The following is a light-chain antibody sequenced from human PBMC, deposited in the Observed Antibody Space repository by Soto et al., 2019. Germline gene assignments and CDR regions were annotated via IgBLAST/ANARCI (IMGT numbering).Light chain of an antibody. CDR2: GAS. CDR3: HQANSFPLT. CDR1: QGISSW. Sequence: DIQMTQSPSSVSAYVGDRVTMTCRACQGISSWLAWYQQKPGKAPNLLIYGASSLQSGVPSRFSGSGSGTDFTLTITSLQPEDSATYYCHQANSFPLTFGGGTKVEIK. V-gene: IGKV1D-12*01. J-gene: IGKJ4*01.